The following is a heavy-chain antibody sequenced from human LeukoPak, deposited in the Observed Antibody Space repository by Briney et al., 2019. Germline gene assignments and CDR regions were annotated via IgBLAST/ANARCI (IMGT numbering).Heavy chain of an antibody. Sequence: GGSLRLSCAASGFTFSSYAMHWVRQAPGKGLEWVAVISYDGSNKYYADSVKGRFTISRDNPKNTLYLQMNSLRAEDTAVYYCARDQHDYGDYVLDYWGQGTLVTVSS. V-gene: IGHV3-30-3*01. CDR3: ARDQHDYGDYVLDY. CDR2: ISYDGSNK. CDR1: GFTFSSYA. J-gene: IGHJ4*02. D-gene: IGHD4-17*01.